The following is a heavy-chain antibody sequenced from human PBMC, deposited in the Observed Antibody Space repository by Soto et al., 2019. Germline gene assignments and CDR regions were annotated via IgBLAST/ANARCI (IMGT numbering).Heavy chain of an antibody. D-gene: IGHD4-17*01. Sequence: EVQLVQSGGGVVKPGGSLRLSCAASGFTFSSYTMNWVRQAPGKGLEWVSAMSWGSSNIYFADSVKGRFTISRDNAKNSLYLQMDSLRAENTAVYYCASVRGEEAVTGGWYFGLWGRGTLVSLSS. CDR2: MSWGSSNI. V-gene: IGHV3-21*01. J-gene: IGHJ2*01. CDR1: GFTFSSYT. CDR3: ASVRGEEAVTGGWYFGL.